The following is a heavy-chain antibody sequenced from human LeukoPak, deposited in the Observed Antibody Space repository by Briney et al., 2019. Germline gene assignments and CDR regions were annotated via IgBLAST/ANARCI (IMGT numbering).Heavy chain of an antibody. CDR1: GFTVSSNH. V-gene: IGHV3-53*01. Sequence: TGGSLRLSCAASGFTVSSNHMNWVRQAPGKGLEWVSVIYSGGSTYYADSVKGRFTISRDNSKNTLYLQMNSLRAEDTAVYYCASPLWFGEFPSVYYGMDVWGQGTTVTVSS. CDR2: IYSGGST. CDR3: ASPLWFGEFPSVYYGMDV. J-gene: IGHJ6*02. D-gene: IGHD3-10*01.